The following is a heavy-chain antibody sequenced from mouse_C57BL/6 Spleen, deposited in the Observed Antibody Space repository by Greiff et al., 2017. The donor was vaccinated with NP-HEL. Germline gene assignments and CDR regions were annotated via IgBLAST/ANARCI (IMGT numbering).Heavy chain of an antibody. CDR2: INPSTGGT. CDR1: GYSFTGYY. D-gene: IGHD2-1*01. Sequence: VQLKESGPELVKPGASVKISCKASGYSFTGYYMNWVKQSPEKSLEWIGEINPSTGGTTYNQKFKAKATLTVDKSSSTAYMQLKSLTSEDSAVYYCARRNYGNWYYFDYWGQGTTLTVSS. CDR3: ARRNYGNWYYFDY. V-gene: IGHV1-42*01. J-gene: IGHJ2*01.